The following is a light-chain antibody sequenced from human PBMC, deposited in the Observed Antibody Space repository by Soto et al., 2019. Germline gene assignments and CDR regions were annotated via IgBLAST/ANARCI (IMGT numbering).Light chain of an antibody. CDR1: SSDVGGYDY. CDR2: EVT. V-gene: IGLV2-8*01. J-gene: IGLJ1*01. CDR3: SSYSGGKNFYV. Sequence: QSVLTQPPSASGSPGQTVTISCTGTSSDVGGYDYVSWYQQHPGEAPKLIIYEVTKRPSGVPDRFSGSKSGNTASLTVSGLQAEDEADYHCSSYSGGKNFYVFGTGTMLTVL.